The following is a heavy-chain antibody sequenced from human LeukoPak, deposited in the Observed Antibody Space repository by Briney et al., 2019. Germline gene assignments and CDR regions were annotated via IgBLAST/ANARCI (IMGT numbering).Heavy chain of an antibody. D-gene: IGHD2-15*01. V-gene: IGHV4-4*07. J-gene: IGHJ3*02. Sequence: SETLSLICTVSGGSINNYYWSWIRQPAGKGLEWIGRIYTRGSTNYNPSLKSRVTMSVDTSKNQFSLKLRSVTAADTAVYYCARGRYCSADICSGGDAFDIWGQGTMVSVSS. CDR3: ARGRYCSADICSGGDAFDI. CDR1: GGSINNYY. CDR2: IYTRGST.